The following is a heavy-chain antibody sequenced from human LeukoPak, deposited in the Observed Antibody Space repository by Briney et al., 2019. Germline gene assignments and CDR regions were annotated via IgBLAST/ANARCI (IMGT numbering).Heavy chain of an antibody. Sequence: PGGSLRLSCTASGFRFSSSAMSWVRQAPGKGLEWVSAISGSGGSTYYADSVKGRFTISRDNSKNTLYLQMNSLRAEDTAVYYCAKGARSGPYDYYSMDVWSQGTTVTVSS. CDR2: ISGSGGST. CDR1: GFRFSSSA. J-gene: IGHJ6*02. D-gene: IGHD6-19*01. CDR3: AKGARSGPYDYYSMDV. V-gene: IGHV3-23*01.